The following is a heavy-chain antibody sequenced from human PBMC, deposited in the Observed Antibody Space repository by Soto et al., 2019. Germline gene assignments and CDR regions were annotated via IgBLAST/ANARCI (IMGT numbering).Heavy chain of an antibody. J-gene: IGHJ4*02. CDR1: GGSISSGDYY. D-gene: IGHD2-15*01. CDR3: ARDPHDCSGGSCPLGG. Sequence: QVQLQESGPGLVKPSQTLSLTCTVSGGSISSGDYYWSWIRQPPGKGLEWIGYIYYSGSTYYNPSLKSRVTISVDTSKNQFSLKLSSVTAADTAVYYCARDPHDCSGGSCPLGGWGQGTLVTVSS. V-gene: IGHV4-30-4*01. CDR2: IYYSGST.